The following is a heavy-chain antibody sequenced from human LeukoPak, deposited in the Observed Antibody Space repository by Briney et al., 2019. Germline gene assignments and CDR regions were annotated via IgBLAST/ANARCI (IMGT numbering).Heavy chain of an antibody. CDR2: IRHDGSNK. CDR1: GLTFNIYG. D-gene: IGHD4/OR15-4a*01. Sequence: GGSLRLSCAASGLTFNIYGMHWVRQAPGKGLEWVAFIRHDGSNKYYADYVKGRFTISRDNSKNTVNLKMHSLRVEDTAVYYCAKDGLYSATRDYWGQGTLVTVSS. CDR3: AKDGLYSATRDY. V-gene: IGHV3-30*02. J-gene: IGHJ4*02.